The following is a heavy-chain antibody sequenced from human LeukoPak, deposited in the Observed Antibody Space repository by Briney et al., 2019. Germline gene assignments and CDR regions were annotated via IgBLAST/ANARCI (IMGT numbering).Heavy chain of an antibody. D-gene: IGHD1-26*01. CDR2: INPSGGST. J-gene: IGHJ3*02. V-gene: IGHV1-46*02. CDR1: GYIFNSYY. CDR3: ARDGGNMGGELADAFDI. Sequence: ASVKVSCKASGYIFNSYYMHWVRQAPGQGLEWMGIINPSGGSTSYAQKFRGRVTMTRDMSTSTVYMELSSLRFEDTAVYYCARDGGNMGGELADAFDIWGQGTMVTVSS.